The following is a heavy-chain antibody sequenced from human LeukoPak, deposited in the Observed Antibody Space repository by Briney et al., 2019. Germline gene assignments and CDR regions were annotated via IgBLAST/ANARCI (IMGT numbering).Heavy chain of an antibody. CDR3: ARSPITIFGVVYYFDY. CDR1: GGSISSSSYY. CDR2: IYYSGST. D-gene: IGHD3-3*01. Sequence: PSETLSLTCTVSGGSISSSSYYWGWIRQPPGKGLEWIGSIYYSGSTYYNPSLKSRVTISVDTSKNQFSLKLSSVTAADTAVYYCARSPITIFGVVYYFDYWGQGTLVTVSS. V-gene: IGHV4-39*01. J-gene: IGHJ4*02.